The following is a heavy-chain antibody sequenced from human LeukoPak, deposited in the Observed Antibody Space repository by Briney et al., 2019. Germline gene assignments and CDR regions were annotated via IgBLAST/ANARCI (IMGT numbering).Heavy chain of an antibody. Sequence: SETLSLTCTVSGGSISSYYWSWIRQPPGKGLEWIGYIYYSGSTNYNPSLRSRVTISVDTSKNQFSLKLSSVTAADTAVYYCARSSEGRYYYDSSGFSYYYYYMDVWGKGTTVTISS. CDR2: IYYSGST. CDR1: GGSISSYY. CDR3: ARSSEGRYYYDSSGFSYYYYYMDV. V-gene: IGHV4-59*01. D-gene: IGHD3-22*01. J-gene: IGHJ6*03.